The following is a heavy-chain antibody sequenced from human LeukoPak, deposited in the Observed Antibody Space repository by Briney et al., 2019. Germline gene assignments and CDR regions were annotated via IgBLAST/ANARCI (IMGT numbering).Heavy chain of an antibody. CDR3: ARDITYYDFRSGYFDY. CDR1: GFTFSSYA. J-gene: IGHJ4*02. D-gene: IGHD3-3*01. V-gene: IGHV3-30-3*01. Sequence: GGSLRLSCAASGFTFSSYAMHWVRQAPGKGLEWVAVISYDGSNKYYADSVKGRFTISRDNSKNTLYLQMNSLRAEDTAVYYCARDITYYDFRSGYFDYWGQGTLVTVSS. CDR2: ISYDGSNK.